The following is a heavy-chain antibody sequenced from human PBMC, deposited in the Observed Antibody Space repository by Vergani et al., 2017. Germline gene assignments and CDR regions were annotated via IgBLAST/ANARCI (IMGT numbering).Heavy chain of an antibody. CDR3: ARDFEVAVAGTVGAWFDP. V-gene: IGHV1-69*12. J-gene: IGHJ5*02. Sequence: QVQLVQSGAEVKKPGSSVKVSCKASGGTFSSYAISWVRQAPGQGLEWMGGIIPIFGTANYAQKFQGRVTITADESTSTAYMGLSSLRSEDTAVYYCARDFEVAVAGTVGAWFDPWGQGTLVTVSS. CDR2: IIPIFGTA. D-gene: IGHD6-19*01. CDR1: GGTFSSYA.